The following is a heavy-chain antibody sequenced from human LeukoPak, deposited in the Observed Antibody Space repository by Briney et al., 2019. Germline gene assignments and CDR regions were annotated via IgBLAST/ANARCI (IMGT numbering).Heavy chain of an antibody. Sequence: PGGSLSLSCAASGFTFSSYAMHWVRQAPGKGLEWVAVISYDGSNKYYADSVKGRFTISRDNSRNTLYLQMNSLRAEDTAVYYCARPVSSGWYKNWFDPWGQGTLVTVSS. D-gene: IGHD6-19*01. J-gene: IGHJ5*02. V-gene: IGHV3-30-3*01. CDR2: ISYDGSNK. CDR1: GFTFSSYA. CDR3: ARPVSSGWYKNWFDP.